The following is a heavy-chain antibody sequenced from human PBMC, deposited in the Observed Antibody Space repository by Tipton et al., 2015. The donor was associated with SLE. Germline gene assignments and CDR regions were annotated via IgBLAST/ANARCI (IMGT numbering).Heavy chain of an antibody. J-gene: IGHJ3*02. CDR1: GFTFSSYT. CDR2: ISYDGSNK. Sequence: SLRLSCAASGFTFSSYTMHWVRQAPGKGLEWVALISYDGSNKYYADSVKGRFTISRDNAKNSLYLQMNSLRAEDTAVYYCARDNSERGAFDIWGQGTMVTVSS. CDR3: ARDNSERGAFDI. D-gene: IGHD1-1*01. V-gene: IGHV3-30*04.